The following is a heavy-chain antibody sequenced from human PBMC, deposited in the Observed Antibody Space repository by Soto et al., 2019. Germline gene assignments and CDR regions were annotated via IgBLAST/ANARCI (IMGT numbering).Heavy chain of an antibody. D-gene: IGHD6-13*01. Sequence: QVQLVQSGAEVKKPGASVKVSCKASGYTFTGYYMHWVRQAPGQGLEWMGWINPNSGGTNYAQKFQGWVTMTRDTSISTAYRELSRLRSDDTAVYYCARGGSASGIAAAGSKDYWGQGTLVTVSS. CDR3: ARGGSASGIAAAGSKDY. CDR2: INPNSGGT. V-gene: IGHV1-2*04. CDR1: GYTFTGYY. J-gene: IGHJ4*02.